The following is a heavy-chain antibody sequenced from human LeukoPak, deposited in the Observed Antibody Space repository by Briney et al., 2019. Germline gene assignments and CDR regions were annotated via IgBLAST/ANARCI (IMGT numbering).Heavy chain of an antibody. CDR2: INSDGINT. J-gene: IGHJ3*02. CDR3: AKMEYSSSSVEGHDAFDI. D-gene: IGHD6-6*01. V-gene: IGHV3-74*01. Sequence: PGGSLRLSCAASGFTFSNYWMHWVRQAPGKGLVWVSRINSDGINTSYADSVKGRFTISRDNAKNTLNLQMNSLRAEDTAVYYCAKMEYSSSSVEGHDAFDIWGQGTMVTVSS. CDR1: GFTFSNYW.